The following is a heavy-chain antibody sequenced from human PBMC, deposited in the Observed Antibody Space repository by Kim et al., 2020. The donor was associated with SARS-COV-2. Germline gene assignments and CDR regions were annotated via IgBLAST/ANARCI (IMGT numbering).Heavy chain of an antibody. CDR3: ATGDY. CDR2: IYTSGTT. V-gene: IGHV4-39*01. CDR1: GGSINIYNYY. Sequence: SETLSLTCTVSGGSINIYNYYWGWIRQPPGKGLEWIASIYTSGTTYYNPSLKSRVTISVDTSKNQFSLNLSSVTAADTAVYYCATGDYWGQGTLFTDS. J-gene: IGHJ4*02.